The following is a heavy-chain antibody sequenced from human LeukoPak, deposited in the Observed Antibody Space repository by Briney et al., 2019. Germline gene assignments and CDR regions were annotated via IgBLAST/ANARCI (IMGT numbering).Heavy chain of an antibody. V-gene: IGHV1-2*02. CDR2: INPNSGDS. J-gene: IGHJ4*02. D-gene: IGHD5-18*01. Sequence: GASVTDSCKASGYKFTGYYMHWVRQAPGQGLEWMGWINPNSGDSHHAQKFQGRVTMTRDTSISTAYMELSRLRSDDTAVYYCASDIGGILVFDYSGQGTLVTVSS. CDR1: GYKFTGYY. CDR3: ASDIGGILVFDY.